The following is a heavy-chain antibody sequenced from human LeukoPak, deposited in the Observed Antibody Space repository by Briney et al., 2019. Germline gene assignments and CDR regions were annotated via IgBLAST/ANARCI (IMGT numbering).Heavy chain of an antibody. CDR3: ARLYYDSSGCFDY. CDR2: IYSGGST. D-gene: IGHD3-22*01. CDR1: GFTVSSNY. Sequence: GGSLRLSCAASGFTVSSNYMSWVRQAPGKGLEWVSVIYSGGSTYYADSVKGRFTISRDNSKNTLYLQMNSLRAEDTAVYYCARLYYDSSGCFDYWGQGTLVTVSS. J-gene: IGHJ4*02. V-gene: IGHV3-53*05.